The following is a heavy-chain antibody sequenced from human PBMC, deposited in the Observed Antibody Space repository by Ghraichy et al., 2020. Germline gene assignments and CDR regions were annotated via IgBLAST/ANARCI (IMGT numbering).Heavy chain of an antibody. CDR1: GGSISSSSYY. V-gene: IGHV4-39*01. Sequence: GSLRLSCTVSGGSISSSSYYWGWNRQPPGKGLEWIGSIYYSGSTYYNPSLKSRVTISVDTSKNQFSLKLSSVTAADTAVYYCARGYYYDSSGYLGQFDYWGQGTLVTVSS. D-gene: IGHD3-22*01. CDR3: ARGYYYDSSGYLGQFDY. CDR2: IYYSGST. J-gene: IGHJ4*02.